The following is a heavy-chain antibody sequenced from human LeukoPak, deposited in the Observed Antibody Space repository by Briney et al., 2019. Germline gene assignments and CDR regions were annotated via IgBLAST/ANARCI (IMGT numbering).Heavy chain of an antibody. Sequence: PSETLSLTCTVSGGSISSGDYYWSWIRQPPGKGLEWIGYIYYSGSTYYNPSLKSRVTISVDTSKNQFSLKLSSVTAADTAVYYCARAVGGGDAFDIWGQGTMVTVSS. CDR3: ARAVGGGDAFDI. J-gene: IGHJ3*02. D-gene: IGHD3-16*01. CDR1: GGSISSGDYY. V-gene: IGHV4-30-4*08. CDR2: IYYSGST.